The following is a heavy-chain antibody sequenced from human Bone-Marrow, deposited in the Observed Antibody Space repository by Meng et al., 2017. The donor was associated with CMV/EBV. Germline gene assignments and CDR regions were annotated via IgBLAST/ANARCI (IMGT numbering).Heavy chain of an antibody. CDR1: GYTFTSYL. CDR3: ARDIVVVPAAHFSYYYYYGMDV. D-gene: IGHD2-2*01. CDR2: ISAYNGNT. V-gene: IGHV1-18*01. Sequence: ASVKVSCKASGYTFTSYLISWVRQAPGQGLEWMGWISAYNGNTNYAQKLQGRLTMTTDTSTSTAYMELRSLRSDDTAVYYCARDIVVVPAAHFSYYYYYGMDVWGQGTTVTVSS. J-gene: IGHJ6*02.